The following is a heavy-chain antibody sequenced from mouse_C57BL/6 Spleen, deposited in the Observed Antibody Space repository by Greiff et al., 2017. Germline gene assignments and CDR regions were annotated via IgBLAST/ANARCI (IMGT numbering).Heavy chain of an antibody. J-gene: IGHJ4*01. D-gene: IGHD2-5*01. CDR3: ARARYRNRTYDAMDY. Sequence: QVQLKESGPELVKPGASVKISCKASGYAFSSYWMNWVQQRPGKGLEWIGRIYTGDGDTNYNGTFKGKATLTADKSSSTAYMQLSSLTSEDSAVYVWARARYRNRTYDAMDYWGQGTSGTVS. V-gene: IGHV1-82*01. CDR1: GYAFSSYW. CDR2: IYTGDGDT.